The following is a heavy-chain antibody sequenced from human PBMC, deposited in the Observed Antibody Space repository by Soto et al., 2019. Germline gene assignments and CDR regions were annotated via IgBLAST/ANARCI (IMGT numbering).Heavy chain of an antibody. Sequence: SETLSLTCTVSGGSISSGDYYWSWIRQPPGKGLEWIGYIYYSGSTYYNPSLKSRVTISVDTSKNQFSLKLSSVTAADTAVYYCARGGVTMIVSWYFDLWGRGTLVTVSS. J-gene: IGHJ2*01. D-gene: IGHD3-22*01. CDR1: GGSISSGDYY. CDR3: ARGGVTMIVSWYFDL. CDR2: IYYSGST. V-gene: IGHV4-30-4*01.